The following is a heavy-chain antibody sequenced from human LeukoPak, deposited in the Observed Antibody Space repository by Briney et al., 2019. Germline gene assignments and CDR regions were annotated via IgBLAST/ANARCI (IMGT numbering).Heavy chain of an antibody. V-gene: IGHV1-46*01. Sequence: ASVKVSCKASGYTFTSYYMHWVRQAPGQGLEWMGIINPSGGSTSYAQKFQGRVTITRNTSISTAYMELSSLRSEDTAVYYCARGSYGPPNFDYWGQGTLVTVSS. CDR3: ARGSYGPPNFDY. J-gene: IGHJ4*02. CDR1: GYTFTSYY. CDR2: INPSGGST. D-gene: IGHD1-26*01.